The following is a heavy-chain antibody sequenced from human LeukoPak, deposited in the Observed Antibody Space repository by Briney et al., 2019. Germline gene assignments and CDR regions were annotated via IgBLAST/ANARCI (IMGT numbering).Heavy chain of an antibody. CDR3: ARANNSSWHN. V-gene: IGHV3-7*01. D-gene: IGHD6-13*01. CDR2: IKPDGSAE. CDR1: GITFSSYS. Sequence: GGSLRLSCGASGITFSSYSMNWVRHAPGRGPDWVANIKPDGSAEYYAASVKGRFTVSRDNAKNSLYLQMNSLRVEDTAVYYCARANNSSWHNWGQGTLVTVSS. J-gene: IGHJ4*02.